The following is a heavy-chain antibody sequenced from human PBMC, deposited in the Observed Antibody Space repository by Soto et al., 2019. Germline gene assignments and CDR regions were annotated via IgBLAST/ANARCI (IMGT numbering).Heavy chain of an antibody. J-gene: IGHJ6*03. D-gene: IGHD1-1*01. V-gene: IGHV4-59*08. Sequence: SETLSLTCTVSGGSISSYYWSWIRQPPGKGLESIGYIYYSGSTNYNPSLKSRVTISVDTSKNQFSLKLSSVTAADTAVYYCARQSGGWNDQYYYYYMDVWGKGTTVTVAS. CDR3: ARQSGGWNDQYYYYYMDV. CDR1: GGSISSYY. CDR2: IYYSGST.